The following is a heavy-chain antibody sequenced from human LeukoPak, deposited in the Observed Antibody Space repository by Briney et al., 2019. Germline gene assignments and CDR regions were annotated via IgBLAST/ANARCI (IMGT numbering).Heavy chain of an antibody. D-gene: IGHD2-2*02. CDR1: GYTFTSYY. CDR2: INPSGGST. J-gene: IGHJ4*02. CDR3: ASLAGYCSSTSCYIGNFDY. Sequence: ASVKVSCKASGYTFTSYYMHWVRQAPGQGLEWMGIINPSGGSTSYAQKFQGRVTMTRDASTSTVYMELSRLRSDDTAVYYCASLAGYCSSTSCYIGNFDYWGQGTLVTVSS. V-gene: IGHV1-46*01.